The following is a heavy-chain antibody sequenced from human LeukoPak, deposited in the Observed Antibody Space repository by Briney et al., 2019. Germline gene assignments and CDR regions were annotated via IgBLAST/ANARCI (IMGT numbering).Heavy chain of an antibody. CDR3: ARGEAVAGKGYYYYYMDV. CDR2: IYSSGST. J-gene: IGHJ6*03. CDR1: GGSISRNY. V-gene: IGHV4-4*07. D-gene: IGHD6-19*01. Sequence: SETLSLTCTVSGGSISRNYWSWIRQPAGKALEWIGRIYSSGSTNYNPSLKSRVTMSVDTSKNQFSLKLSSVTAADTAVYYCARGEAVAGKGYYYYYMDVWGKGTTVTVSS.